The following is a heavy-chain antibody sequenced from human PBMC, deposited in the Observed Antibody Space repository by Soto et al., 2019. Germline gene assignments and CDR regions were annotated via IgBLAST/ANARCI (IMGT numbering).Heavy chain of an antibody. CDR3: ARDRSADRFVQYFQH. J-gene: IGHJ1*01. CDR1: GFTFSTYV. CDR2: ISDSGDTT. D-gene: IGHD6-19*01. V-gene: IGHV3-23*01. Sequence: EVQLLESGGGLVQPGGSLRLSCATSGFTFSTYVMAWVRQAPGKGLEWVSMISDSGDTTYYADSVKGRFTISRDNAQNSLYLQMNSLTSEDTAVYYCARDRSADRFVQYFQHWGPGTLVTVSS.